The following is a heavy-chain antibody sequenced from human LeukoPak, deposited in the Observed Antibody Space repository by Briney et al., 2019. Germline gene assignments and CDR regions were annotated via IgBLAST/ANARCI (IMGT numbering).Heavy chain of an antibody. J-gene: IGHJ4*02. CDR3: TRNNYFDY. V-gene: IGHV4-59*01. Sequence: SSETLSLTCTVSGDSINNYYWSWNRQPPGKGLEWIGYIYYSGSTNYNPSLKSRVTISVDTSKNQFSLKLSSVTAADTAVYYCTRNNYFDYWGQGTLVTVSS. CDR1: GDSINNYY. D-gene: IGHD2/OR15-2a*01. CDR2: IYYSGST.